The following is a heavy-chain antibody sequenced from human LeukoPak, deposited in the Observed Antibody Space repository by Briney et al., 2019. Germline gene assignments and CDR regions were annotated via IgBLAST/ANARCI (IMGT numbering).Heavy chain of an antibody. V-gene: IGHV3-23*01. J-gene: IGHJ4*02. D-gene: IGHD3-3*01. CDR1: GFTFSSYA. CDR2: ISGSGGST. CDR3: TRVLPCITIFGVVINY. Sequence: GGSLRLSCAASGFTFSSYAMSWVRQAPGKGLEWVSAISGSGGSTYYADSVKGRFTISRDNSKNTLYLQMNSLKTEDTAVYYYTRVLPCITIFGVVINYWGQGTLVTVSS.